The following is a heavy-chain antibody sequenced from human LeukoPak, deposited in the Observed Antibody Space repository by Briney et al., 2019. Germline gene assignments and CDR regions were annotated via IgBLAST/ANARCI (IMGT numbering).Heavy chain of an antibody. Sequence: VASVKVSCKASGYTFTSYGTSWVRQAPGQGLEWMGWISAYNGNTNYAQKLQGRVTMTTDTSTSTAYMELRSLRSDDTAVYYCARDLGYGSGSHNWFDPWGQGTLVTVSS. CDR2: ISAYNGNT. D-gene: IGHD3-10*01. J-gene: IGHJ5*02. CDR3: ARDLGYGSGSHNWFDP. V-gene: IGHV1-18*04. CDR1: GYTFTSYG.